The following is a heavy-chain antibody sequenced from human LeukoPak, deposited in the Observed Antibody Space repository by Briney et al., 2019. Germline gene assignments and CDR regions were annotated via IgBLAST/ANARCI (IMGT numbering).Heavy chain of an antibody. CDR2: IYHSGST. D-gene: IGHD3-22*01. CDR1: GGSFSGYY. J-gene: IGHJ4*02. CDR3: ARDGINSSGYQIDY. V-gene: IGHV4-34*01. Sequence: PSETLSLTCAVYGGSFSGYYWSWIRQPPGKGLEWIGSIYHSGSTYYNPSLKSRVTISVDTSKNQFSLKLSSVTAADTAVYYCARDGINSSGYQIDYWGQGTLVTVSS.